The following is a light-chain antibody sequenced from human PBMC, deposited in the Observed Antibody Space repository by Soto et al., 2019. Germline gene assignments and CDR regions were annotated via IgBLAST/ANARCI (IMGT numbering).Light chain of an antibody. CDR1: QSISSND. CDR3: QQYGSSPTWT. CDR2: GAS. Sequence: EIVMTQSPGTLSLSPGERATLSCRASQSISSNDLAWFQQKPGQAPRLLIYGASTRATGIPDRFSGSGSGTDFTLTISRLEPEDSAVYYCQQYGSSPTWTFGQGTKVDIK. V-gene: IGKV3-20*01. J-gene: IGKJ1*01.